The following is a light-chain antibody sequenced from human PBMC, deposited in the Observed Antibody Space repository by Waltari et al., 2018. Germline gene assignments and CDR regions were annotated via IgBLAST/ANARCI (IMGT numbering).Light chain of an antibody. CDR1: QSISSN. V-gene: IGKV3-15*01. CDR2: GAS. CDR3: QQYNNWPPYT. Sequence: EIVMTQSPATLSVSPGGRATLSCRASQSISSNLAWYQQKPGQAPRLLIYGASTRATGIPARFSGSGSGTEFTLTISSLQSEDFAVYYCQQYNNWPPYTFGQGTKLEIK. J-gene: IGKJ2*01.